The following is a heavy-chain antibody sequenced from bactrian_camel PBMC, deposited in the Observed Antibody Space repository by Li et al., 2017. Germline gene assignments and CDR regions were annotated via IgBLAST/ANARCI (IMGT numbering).Heavy chain of an antibody. CDR1: GYTYNRNC. CDR2: ICSDGST. Sequence: HVQLVESGGGSVQAGGSLGLSCAASGYTYNRNCMAWFRQGFGKMREGVARICSDGSTSYAYFVKGRFTISRENAKNTLYLQLNRLKPEDTAMYYCAANTLVDNIRCLRPPVRSADFGYWGQGTQVTV. D-gene: IGHD2*01. CDR3: AANTLVDNIRCLRPPVRSADFGY. J-gene: IGHJ6*01. V-gene: IGHV3S55*01.